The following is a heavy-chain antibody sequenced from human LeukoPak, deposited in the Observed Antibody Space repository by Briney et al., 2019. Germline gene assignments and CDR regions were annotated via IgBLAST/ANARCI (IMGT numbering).Heavy chain of an antibody. J-gene: IGHJ4*02. D-gene: IGHD1-26*01. CDR3: TAPDAFRSGSYFFDD. Sequence: AGSLRLSCAASGFTISNAWMSWIRQAPGKGLEWVGRIKNKTDGGTTDYAATVKDRFAISRDDSKNTLYLQMNSLKTEDTAVYYCTAPDAFRSGSYFFDDWGEGTLVTVSS. CDR1: GFTISNAW. V-gene: IGHV3-15*01. CDR2: IKNKTDGGTT.